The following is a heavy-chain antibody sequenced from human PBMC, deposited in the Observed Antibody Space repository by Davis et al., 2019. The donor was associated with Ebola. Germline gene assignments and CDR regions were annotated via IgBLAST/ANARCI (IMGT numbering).Heavy chain of an antibody. CDR1: GYSFTSYW. D-gene: IGHD2-2*02. CDR2: IYPGDSDT. V-gene: IGHV5-51*01. CDR3: ARRTAIPNWYFDL. J-gene: IGHJ2*01. Sequence: GESLKISCKGSGYSFTSYWIGLVRQMPGKGLEWMGIIYPGDSDTRYSPSFQGQVTISADKSISTAYLQWSSLKASDTAMYYCARRTAIPNWYFDLWGRGTLVTVSS.